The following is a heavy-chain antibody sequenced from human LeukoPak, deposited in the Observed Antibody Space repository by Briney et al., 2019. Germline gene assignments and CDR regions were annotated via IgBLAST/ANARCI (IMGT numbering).Heavy chain of an antibody. J-gene: IGHJ4*02. V-gene: IGHV4-4*02. D-gene: IGHD4-17*01. CDR1: GGCISSRNW. CDR2: IYHSGST. Sequence: SETLSLTCAVSGGCISSRNWWSWVRQPPGKGLEWIGEIYHSGSTNYNLSLKTRVTISVDKSKNQFSLKLSSVTAADTAVYYCARASHDYGDYSHFDYWGQGTLVTVSS. CDR3: ARASHDYGDYSHFDY.